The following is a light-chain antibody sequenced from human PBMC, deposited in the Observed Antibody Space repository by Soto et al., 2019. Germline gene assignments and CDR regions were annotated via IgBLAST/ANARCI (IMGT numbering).Light chain of an antibody. J-gene: IGLJ2*01. CDR2: STN. V-gene: IGLV1-44*01. CDR3: ATRDDSVAGLV. Sequence: QLVLTQPPSASGTPGQRVTISCSGSSSNIGRNYVTWYQQVPGTAPKLPIYSTNQRPSGVPDRFSGSKSGTSASLAISGLQSEDDADYRCATRDDSVAGLVFGGGTNLTVL. CDR1: SSNIGRNY.